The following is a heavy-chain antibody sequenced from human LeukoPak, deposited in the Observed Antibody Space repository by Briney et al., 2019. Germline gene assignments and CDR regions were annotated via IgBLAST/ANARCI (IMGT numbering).Heavy chain of an antibody. CDR1: GGSFGGYF. D-gene: IGHD3-16*02. Sequence: SETLSLTCAVYGGSFGGYFWTWIRQPPGKGLEWIGEINDSGTTNYNPSLKSRVTISLDTSKNQFSLNLRFVTAADTAVYYCARVPIPYDYVWGSYRHTGSWFDPWGQGTLVTVSS. V-gene: IGHV4-34*01. CDR2: INDSGTT. J-gene: IGHJ5*02. CDR3: ARVPIPYDYVWGSYRHTGSWFDP.